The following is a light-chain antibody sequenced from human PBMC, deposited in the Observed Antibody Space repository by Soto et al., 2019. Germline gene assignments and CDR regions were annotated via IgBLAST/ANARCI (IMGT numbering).Light chain of an antibody. J-gene: IGKJ2*01. CDR2: GSS. V-gene: IGKV3-20*01. Sequence: DIVLTQSPGSLSLSPGERVTLSCRASQPVTSTYLAWYQQKPGQAPRLLIYGSSSRATGIPDRFSGSGSGTEFTLTISRLEPEDFAVYYCQQYDDSPFVGQGTKVDIK. CDR3: QQYDDSPF. CDR1: QPVTSTY.